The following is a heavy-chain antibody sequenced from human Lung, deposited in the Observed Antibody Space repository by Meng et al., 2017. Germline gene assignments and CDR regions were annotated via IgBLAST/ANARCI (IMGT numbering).Heavy chain of an antibody. D-gene: IGHD5-12*01. CDR2: TNYRSKWYN. CDR1: GDSVSSNSAA. CDR3: ARSQQWMDS. Sequence: QVHLQQSGPGLVKLSQTLSRTCAISGDSVSSNSAAWNWIRQSPSRGLEWLGRTNYRSKWYNGYAVSVRSRITINPDTSKNQFSLQLNSVTPEDTALYYCARSQQWMDSRGQGNLVTVSS. J-gene: IGHJ4*02. V-gene: IGHV6-1*01.